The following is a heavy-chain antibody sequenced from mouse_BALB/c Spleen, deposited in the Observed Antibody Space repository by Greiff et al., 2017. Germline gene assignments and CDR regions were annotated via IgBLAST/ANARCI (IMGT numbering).Heavy chain of an antibody. CDR3: ARSPPYYYGSSLYAMDY. CDR2: ISSGSSTI. Sequence: EVMLVESGGGLVQPGGSRKLSCAASGFTFSSFGMHWVRQAPEKGLEWVAYISSGSSTIYYADTVKGRFTISRDNPKNTLFLQMTSLRSEDTAMYYCARSPPYYYGSSLYAMDYWGQGTSVTVSS. J-gene: IGHJ4*01. V-gene: IGHV5-17*02. D-gene: IGHD1-1*01. CDR1: GFTFSSFG.